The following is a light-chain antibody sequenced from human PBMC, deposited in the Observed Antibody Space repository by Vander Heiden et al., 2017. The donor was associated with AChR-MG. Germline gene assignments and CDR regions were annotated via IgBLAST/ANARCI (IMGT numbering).Light chain of an antibody. CDR2: GKN. J-gene: IGLJ2*01. CDR3: NSRDSSGNHLRVV. Sequence: SSELTQDPAVSVALGQTVRITCQGDSLRSYYASWYQQKPGQAPVLVIYGKNNRPSGIPDRFSGSSSGNTASLTITGAQAEDEADYYCNSRDSSGNHLRVVFGGGTKLT. V-gene: IGLV3-19*01. CDR1: SLRSYY.